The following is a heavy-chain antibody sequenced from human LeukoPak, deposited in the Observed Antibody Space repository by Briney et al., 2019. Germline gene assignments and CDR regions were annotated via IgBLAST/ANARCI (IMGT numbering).Heavy chain of an antibody. J-gene: IGHJ4*02. D-gene: IGHD2-21*01. Sequence: GGSLRLSCVGSGFTFRSHAMSWVRQAPEKGLEFVSGIYENGGTTYYADSVKGRFSISRDNSKNTLYLQMDSLRGEDTAVYYCAKDFRIGYSAHFDYWGQGALVSVSS. CDR3: AKDFRIGYSAHFDY. CDR2: IYENGGTT. CDR1: GFTFRSHA. V-gene: IGHV3-23*01.